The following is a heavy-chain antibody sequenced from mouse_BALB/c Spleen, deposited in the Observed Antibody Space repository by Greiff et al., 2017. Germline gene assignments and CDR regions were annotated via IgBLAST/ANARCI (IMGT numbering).Heavy chain of an antibody. CDR1: GFSLSRYS. CDR2: IWGGGST. CDR3: ATHDGYYTVYAMDY. D-gene: IGHD2-3*01. V-gene: IGHV2-6-4*01. Sequence: VQLVESGPGLVAPSQSLSITCTVSGFSLSRYSVHWVRQPPGKGLEWLGMIWGGGSTDYNSALKSRLSISKDNSKSQVFLKMNSLQTDDTARYYCATHDGYYTVYAMDYWGQGTSVTVSS. J-gene: IGHJ4*01.